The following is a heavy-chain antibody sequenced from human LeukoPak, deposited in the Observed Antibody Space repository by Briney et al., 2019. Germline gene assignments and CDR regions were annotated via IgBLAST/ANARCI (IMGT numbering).Heavy chain of an antibody. CDR3: ARDRAGRLSDP. V-gene: IGHV1-18*01. CDR2: ISAYNGNT. J-gene: IGHJ5*02. D-gene: IGHD3-10*01. CDR1: GYTFTSYG. Sequence: GASVKVSCKASGYTFTSYGISWVRQAPGQGLEWMRWISAYNGNTNYAQKLQGRVTMTTDTSTSTAYMELRSLRPDDTAVYYCARDRAGRLSDPWGQGTLVTVSS.